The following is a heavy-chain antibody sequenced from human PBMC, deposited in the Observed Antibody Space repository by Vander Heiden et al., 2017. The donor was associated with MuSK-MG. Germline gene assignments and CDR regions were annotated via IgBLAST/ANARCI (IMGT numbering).Heavy chain of an antibody. Sequence: QVQVQESGPGLVKPSETLSLTCTVSGYSISSGYYWGWVRQPPGKGLEWIGSIGSIYGSGSTYDNPSLKSRGTISVDTSKKKCSLKLRSVPAADTAVYYCARDVKTFDAFDMGGQGPMVTVSS. CDR1: GYSISSGYY. V-gene: IGHV4-38-2*02. CDR2: IYGSGST. J-gene: IGHJ3*02. CDR3: ARDVKTFDAFDM.